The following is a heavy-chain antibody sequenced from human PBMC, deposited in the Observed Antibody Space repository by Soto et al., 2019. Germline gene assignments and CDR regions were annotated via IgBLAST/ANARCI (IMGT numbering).Heavy chain of an antibody. CDR1: GYTFSTNW. V-gene: IGHV5-51*01. CDR3: ARGSGYHDF. CDR2: IYPSDSDV. Sequence: PGESLKISCKGSGYTFSTNWISWVRQMPGKGLERMGIIYPSDSDVRYSPSFQGQVTISVDNSIRTAYLQWSSLKTSDTATYYCARGSGYHDFWGQGTLVTVSS. J-gene: IGHJ1*01. D-gene: IGHD5-12*01.